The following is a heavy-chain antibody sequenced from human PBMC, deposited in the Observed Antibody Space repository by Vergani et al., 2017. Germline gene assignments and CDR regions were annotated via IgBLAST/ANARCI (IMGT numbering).Heavy chain of an antibody. D-gene: IGHD5-12*01. J-gene: IGHJ5*02. V-gene: IGHV1-69*12. CDR1: GGTFSSYA. CDR2: IIPIFGTA. CDR3: ARDLGGDSGYGENWFDP. Sequence: QVQLVQSGAEVKKPGSSVKVSCKASGGTFSSYAISWVRQAPGQGLEWMGGIIPIFGTANYAQKFQGRVTITADESTSTAYMELSSLRSEDTAVYYCARDLGGDSGYGENWFDPWGQGTLVTVSS.